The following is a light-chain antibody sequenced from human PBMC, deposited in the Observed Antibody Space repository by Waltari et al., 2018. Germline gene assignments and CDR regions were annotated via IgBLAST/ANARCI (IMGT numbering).Light chain of an antibody. J-gene: IGLJ3*02. V-gene: IGLV2-14*03. Sequence: HSALAQPASVSGSPGQSITISCTGTSSHVGAYNYVSWYQQHPGKAPRLMIYDVNNRPSGVSIRFSGSKSGNTASLTISGLQAEDEADYYCSSFTRTNSWVFGGGTKVTVL. CDR2: DVN. CDR3: SSFTRTNSWV. CDR1: SSHVGAYNY.